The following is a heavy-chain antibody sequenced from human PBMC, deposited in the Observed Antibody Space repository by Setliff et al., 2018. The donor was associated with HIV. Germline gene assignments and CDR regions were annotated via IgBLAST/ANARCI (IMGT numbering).Heavy chain of an antibody. CDR1: GGSISSGSYY. V-gene: IGHV4-61*02. Sequence: SETLSLTCTVSGGSISSGSYYWSWIRQPAGKGLEWIGRIYTSGSTNYNPSLKSRVTISVDTSKNQFSLKLSSVTAVDTAVYYCARDRYCSSTSCYDNWFDPWGQGTLVTVSS. CDR3: ARDRYCSSTSCYDNWFDP. CDR2: IYTSGST. J-gene: IGHJ5*02. D-gene: IGHD2-2*01.